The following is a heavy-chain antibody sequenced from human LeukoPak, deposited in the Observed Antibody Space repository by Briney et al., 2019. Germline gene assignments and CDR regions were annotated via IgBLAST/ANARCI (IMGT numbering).Heavy chain of an antibody. D-gene: IGHD5-18*01. CDR1: GFTFSKSW. Sequence: GGSLRLSCAASGFTFSKSWMNWDRQAPGKGLEWVANIKQDGSEKYYVDSVKGRFTISRDNAKNSLFLQMNSLGAEDTAVYYCAKNVNTAFLPSLDYWGQGTLVTVSS. V-gene: IGHV3-7*01. J-gene: IGHJ4*02. CDR2: IKQDGSEK. CDR3: AKNVNTAFLPSLDY.